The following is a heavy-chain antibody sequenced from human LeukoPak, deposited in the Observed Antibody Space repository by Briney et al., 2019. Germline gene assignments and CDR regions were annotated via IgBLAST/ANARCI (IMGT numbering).Heavy chain of an antibody. CDR2: IIPILGIA. Sequence: ASVKVSCKASGGTFSSYAISWVRQAPGQGLEWMGRIIPILGIANYAQKFQGRVTITADKSTSTAYMELSSLRSDDTAVYYCAMEWLLSIWGQGTLVTVSS. CDR1: GGTFSSYA. CDR3: AMEWLLSI. V-gene: IGHV1-69*04. J-gene: IGHJ4*02. D-gene: IGHD3-3*01.